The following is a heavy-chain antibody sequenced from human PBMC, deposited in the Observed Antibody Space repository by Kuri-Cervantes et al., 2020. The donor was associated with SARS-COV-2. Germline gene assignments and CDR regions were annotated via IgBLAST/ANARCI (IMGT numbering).Heavy chain of an antibody. J-gene: IGHJ5*02. CDR2: INHSGST. CDR3: ARELPDQIYDMSGFDP. D-gene: IGHD3-9*01. Sequence: SQTLSLTCAVYGGSFSGYYWSWIRQPPGKGLEWIGEINHSGSTNYNPSLKSRVTISVDTSKNQFSLKLSSVTAADTAVYYCARELPDQIYDMSGFDPWGQGTLVTVSS. V-gene: IGHV4-34*01. CDR1: GGSFSGYY.